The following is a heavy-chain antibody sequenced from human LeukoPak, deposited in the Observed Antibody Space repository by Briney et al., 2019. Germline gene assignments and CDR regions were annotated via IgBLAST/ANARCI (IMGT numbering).Heavy chain of an antibody. V-gene: IGHV4-61*02. CDR3: TRGWSSAGAFDI. CDR1: GGSINTASYS. J-gene: IGHJ3*02. CDR2: IYFSGNT. D-gene: IGHD6-19*01. Sequence: SETLSLTCTVSGGSINTASYSWTWIRQPAGKGLKWIGRIYFSGNTDQNPSLKSRVTVSMDSSKNQFSLEMKSVTAADTAVYYCTRGWSSAGAFDIWGQGTMVTVSS.